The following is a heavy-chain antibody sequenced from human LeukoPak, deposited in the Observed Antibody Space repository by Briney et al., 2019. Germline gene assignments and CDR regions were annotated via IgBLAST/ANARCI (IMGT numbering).Heavy chain of an antibody. D-gene: IGHD2-15*01. V-gene: IGHV3-23*01. CDR2: ISGSGGST. Sequence: GGSLRLSCAASGFTFSSHAMTWVRQAPGKGLEWVSAISGSGGSTYYADSEKGRFTISRDNSKNTLYLQMNSLRAEDTAVYYCAKSAGYCSGASCYLSGGAFYYFDYWGQGTLVTVSS. CDR1: GFTFSSHA. CDR3: AKSAGYCSGASCYLSGGAFYYFDY. J-gene: IGHJ4*02.